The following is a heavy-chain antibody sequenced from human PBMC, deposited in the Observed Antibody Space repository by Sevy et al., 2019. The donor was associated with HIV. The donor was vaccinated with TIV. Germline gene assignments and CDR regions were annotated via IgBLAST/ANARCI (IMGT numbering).Heavy chain of an antibody. CDR1: GFTFSNYA. Sequence: GGSLRLSCAATGFTFSNYAMHWVRQAPGKGLEWVAIIWSDGAYQYHGDSVKGRFTNARDNSKNTLYLQMNNGRVEDTAVYYCARGGYYYDNAAYYALDSWGQGTLVTVSS. J-gene: IGHJ4*02. D-gene: IGHD3-22*01. V-gene: IGHV3-33*01. CDR2: IWSDGAYQ. CDR3: ARGGYYYDNAAYYALDS.